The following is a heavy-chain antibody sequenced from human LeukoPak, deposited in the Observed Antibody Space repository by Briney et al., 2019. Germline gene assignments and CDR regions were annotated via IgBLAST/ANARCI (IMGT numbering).Heavy chain of an antibody. CDR3: VRRSCTNGVCYYDY. D-gene: IGHD2-8*01. V-gene: IGHV3-64D*08. J-gene: IGHJ4*02. CDR1: GYIFTTYG. CDR2: ISPNGGST. Sequence: PGGSLRLSCSASGYIFTTYGMHWVRQAPGKGLEYASSISPNGGSTYYSDSVKGRFTISRDNSKNTLYLQMNSLRAEDTAVYYCVRRSCTNGVCYYDYWGQGTLVTVSS.